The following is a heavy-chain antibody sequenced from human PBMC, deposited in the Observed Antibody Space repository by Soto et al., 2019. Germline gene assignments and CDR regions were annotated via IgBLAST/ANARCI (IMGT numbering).Heavy chain of an antibody. Sequence: QVQLVQSGAEVKEPGSSVKDSCKASGDLFNNHAFNWVRQAPGQGLECMGRISPLFSTTNYAQKFQGRVTIGADELTAIVYLEVNNLESDDTAMYYCAASSAIAAAGYFKFWGQGTLVTVSP. CDR2: ISPLFSTT. D-gene: IGHD6-13*01. J-gene: IGHJ4*02. CDR1: GDLFNNHA. V-gene: IGHV1-69*01. CDR3: AASSAIAAAGYFKF.